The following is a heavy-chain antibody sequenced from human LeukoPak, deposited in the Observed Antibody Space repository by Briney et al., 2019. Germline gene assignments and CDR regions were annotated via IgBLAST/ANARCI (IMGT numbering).Heavy chain of an antibody. CDR3: ARALQDYYYGMDV. D-gene: IGHD5-24*01. CDR2: IYYSGRT. J-gene: IGHJ6*02. CDR1: GDSISGYY. V-gene: IGHV4-59*08. Sequence: KPSETLSLTCTVSGDSISGYYWSWIRQPPGKGLEWIGYIYYSGRTNYNPSLKSRVTISEDTSKNHFSLRLRSVTAADTAVYYCARALQDYYYGMDVWGQGTTVTVSS.